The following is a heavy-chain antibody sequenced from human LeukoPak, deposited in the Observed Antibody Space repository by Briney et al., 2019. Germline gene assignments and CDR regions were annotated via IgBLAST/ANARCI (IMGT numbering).Heavy chain of an antibody. J-gene: IGHJ4*02. CDR1: GFTFDDYA. D-gene: IGHD1-26*01. V-gene: IGHV3-9*01. Sequence: GGAPRLSCAASGFTFDDYAMHWVRQAPGKGLEWVSGISWNSGSIGYADSVKGRFTISRDNAKNSLYLQMNSLRAEDTALYYCAKDLPYSGSPVGVFDYWGQGTLVTVPS. CDR2: ISWNSGSI. CDR3: AKDLPYSGSPVGVFDY.